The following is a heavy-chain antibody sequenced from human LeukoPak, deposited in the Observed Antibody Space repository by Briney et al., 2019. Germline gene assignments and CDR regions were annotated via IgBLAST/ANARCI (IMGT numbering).Heavy chain of an antibody. V-gene: IGHV3-7*01. CDR2: IKQDGSEK. D-gene: IGHD3-10*01. CDR1: GFTFSSYG. CDR3: AREFTMVRGVMRYYYYYYMDV. Sequence: PGGSLRLSCAASGFTFSSYGMHWVRQAPGKGLEWVANIKQDGSEKYYVDSVKGRFTISRDNAKNSLYLQMNSLRAEDTAVYYCAREFTMVRGVMRYYYYYYMDVWGKGTTVTVSS. J-gene: IGHJ6*03.